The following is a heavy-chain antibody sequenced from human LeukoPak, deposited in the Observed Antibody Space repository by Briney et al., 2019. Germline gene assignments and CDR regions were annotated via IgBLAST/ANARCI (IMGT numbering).Heavy chain of an antibody. CDR1: GFTFSSYS. J-gene: IGHJ4*02. CDR2: ISSSSSYI. CDR3: ARDPGYSSQTYFDY. Sequence: GGSLRLSCAASGFTFSSYSMNWVRQAPGKGLEGVSSISSSSSYIYYADSVKGRFTISRDNAKNSLYLQMNSLRAEDTAVYYCARDPGYSSQTYFDYWGQGTLVTVSS. V-gene: IGHV3-21*01. D-gene: IGHD6-13*01.